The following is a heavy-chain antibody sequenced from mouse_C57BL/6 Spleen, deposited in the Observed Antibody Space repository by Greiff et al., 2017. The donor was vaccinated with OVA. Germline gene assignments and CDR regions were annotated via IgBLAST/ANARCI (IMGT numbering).Heavy chain of an antibody. V-gene: IGHV1-7*01. CDR1: GYTFTSYW. CDR2: INPSSGYT. Sequence: VQLQQSGAELAKPGASVKLSCKASGYTFTSYWMHWVKQRPGQGLEWIGYINPSSGYTKYNQKFKDKATLTAAKSSSTAYMQLSSLTYEDSAVYYCARSGAGTSMDYWGQGTSVTVSS. D-gene: IGHD4-1*01. J-gene: IGHJ4*01. CDR3: ARSGAGTSMDY.